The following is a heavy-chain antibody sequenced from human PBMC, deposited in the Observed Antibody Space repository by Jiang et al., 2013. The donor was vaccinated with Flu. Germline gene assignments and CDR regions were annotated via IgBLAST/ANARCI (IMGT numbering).Heavy chain of an antibody. J-gene: IGHJ4*02. CDR2: TYYRSKWYN. CDR3: ARERGNLLWFGELGPFDY. D-gene: IGHD3-10*01. CDR1: GDSVSSNSAA. Sequence: QTLSLTCAISGDSVSSNSAAWNWIRQSPSRGLEWLGRTYYRSKWYNDYAVSVKSRITINPDTSKNQFSLQLNSVTPEDTAVYYCARERGNLLWFGELGPFDYWGQGTLVTVSS. V-gene: IGHV6-1*01.